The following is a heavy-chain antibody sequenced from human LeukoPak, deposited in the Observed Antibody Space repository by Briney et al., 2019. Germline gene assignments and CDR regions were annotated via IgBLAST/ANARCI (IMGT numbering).Heavy chain of an antibody. CDR3: ARASAFHGMDV. CDR1: GFTFSSYD. J-gene: IGHJ6*02. V-gene: IGHV3-13*01. D-gene: IGHD2-2*01. Sequence: PGGSLRLSCAASGFTFSSYDMHWVRQATGKGLEWVSAIGTAGDTYYPGSVKGRFTISRENAKNSLYLQMNSLRAGDTAVYYCARASAFHGMDVWGQGTTVTVSS. CDR2: IGTAGDT.